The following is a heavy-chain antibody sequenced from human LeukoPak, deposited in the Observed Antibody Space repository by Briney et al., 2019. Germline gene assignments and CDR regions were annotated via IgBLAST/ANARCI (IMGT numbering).Heavy chain of an antibody. CDR1: GFTFSNYA. J-gene: IGHJ6*03. CDR2: ISSSGAST. V-gene: IGHV3-23*01. CDR3: AKPHTTGNNYYYYMDV. Sequence: PGWSLRLSCVASGFTFSNYAMSLVRQAPGKGLEWVSAISSSGASTFYADSVKGRFTISRDNSKNTLYLQMNSLRAEDTAVYYCAKPHTTGNNYYYYMDVWGKGTTVTVSS. D-gene: IGHD1-1*01.